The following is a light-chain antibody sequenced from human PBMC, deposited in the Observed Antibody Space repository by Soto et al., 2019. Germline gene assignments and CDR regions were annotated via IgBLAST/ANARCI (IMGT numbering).Light chain of an antibody. CDR2: DVS. CDR3: CSYAGSSWV. V-gene: IGLV2-11*01. CDR1: SSDVGGYNY. Sequence: QSALTQPRSVSGSPGQSVTISCTGTSSDVGGYNYVSWYQQHPGKAPKLMIYDVSKRPSGVPDRFSGSKSRNTASLTISGLQAEDEADYYCCSYAGSSWVFGGGTKLTVL. J-gene: IGLJ2*01.